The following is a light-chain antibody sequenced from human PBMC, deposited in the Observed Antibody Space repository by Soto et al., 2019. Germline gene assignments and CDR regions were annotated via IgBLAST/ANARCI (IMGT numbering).Light chain of an antibody. CDR2: DVS. V-gene: IGLV2-11*01. Sequence: SALTQPRSVSGSPGQSVTISCTGTSSDVGAYNYVSWYQQHPGKAPKLMIYDVSKRPSGVPDRFSGSKSGNPASLTISGLQAEDEADYYCCSYAGSYTWVFGGGTKLTVL. CDR3: CSYAGSYTWV. CDR1: SSDVGAYNY. J-gene: IGLJ3*02.